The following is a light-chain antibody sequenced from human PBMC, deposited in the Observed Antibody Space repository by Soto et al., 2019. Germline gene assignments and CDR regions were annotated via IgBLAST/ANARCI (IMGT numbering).Light chain of an antibody. J-gene: IGKJ2*01. CDR2: GGS. V-gene: IGKV3-20*01. Sequence: VLTQSPGTLSLSPGDRATLSCRASQRVRGSSLAWYQQKPGQAPRLLIYGGSNRATGVPDRFSGSGSGADFTLTISRLEPEDFAVYHCQQYGNSPSFGQGTKLEIK. CDR1: QRVRGSS. CDR3: QQYGNSPS.